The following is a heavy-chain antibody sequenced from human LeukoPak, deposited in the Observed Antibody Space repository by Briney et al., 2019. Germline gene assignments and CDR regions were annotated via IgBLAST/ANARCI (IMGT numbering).Heavy chain of an antibody. CDR2: ISWEGGTI. D-gene: IGHD3-22*01. J-gene: IGHJ6*03. Sequence: GGSLRLSSAASGFNFDDYTMHWLRQPSGKGLQWVSLISWEGGTIYYADSVKGRFTISRDNSKEVLYLQMDSLTTDDTALYYCAKMAVENYYDSSDYSNYYMDAWGKGTTVIVS. CDR3: AKMAVENYYDSSDYSNYYMDA. V-gene: IGHV3-43*01. CDR1: GFNFDDYT.